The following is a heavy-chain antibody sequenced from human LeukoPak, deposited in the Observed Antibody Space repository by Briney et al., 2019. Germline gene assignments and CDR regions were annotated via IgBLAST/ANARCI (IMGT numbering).Heavy chain of an antibody. CDR1: GGSFSGYY. V-gene: IGHV4-34*01. Sequence: SETLSLTCAVYGGSFSGYYWNWIRQPPGKGLEWIGEINHSGSTNYNPSLKSRVTISVDTSKNQFSLKLSSVTAADTAVYYCARVSPIAVAGSSYYYAIDVWGQGTTVTVSS. CDR2: INHSGST. D-gene: IGHD6-19*01. J-gene: IGHJ6*02. CDR3: ARVSPIAVAGSSYYYAIDV.